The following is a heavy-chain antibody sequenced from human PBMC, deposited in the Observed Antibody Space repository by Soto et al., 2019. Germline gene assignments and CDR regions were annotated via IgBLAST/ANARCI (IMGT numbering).Heavy chain of an antibody. CDR3: AVWYYDSSGYSPYFDY. J-gene: IGHJ4*02. D-gene: IGHD3-22*01. CDR1: GYSYTAYS. CDR2: ISAYNDNI. V-gene: IGHV1-18*01. Sequence: ASVKVSCKASGYSYTAYSVTWVRQAPGQGLEWMGWISAYNDNINYAQKFQGRVTMTTDTSTNTAYMELSSLRSEDTAVYYCAVWYYDSSGYSPYFDYWGQGTLVTVSS.